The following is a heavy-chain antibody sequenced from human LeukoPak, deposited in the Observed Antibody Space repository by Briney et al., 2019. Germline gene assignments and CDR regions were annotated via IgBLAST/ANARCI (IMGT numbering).Heavy chain of an antibody. CDR3: ARSDYYGSGSYSADY. Sequence: GGSLRLSCAASGFTVSSNYMSWVRQAPGKGLEWVSVIYSGGSTYYADSVKGRFTISRDNSKNTLYLQMNSLRAEDTAVYYRARSDYYGSGSYSADYWSQGTLVTVSS. CDR2: IYSGGST. V-gene: IGHV3-53*01. J-gene: IGHJ4*02. D-gene: IGHD3-10*01. CDR1: GFTVSSNY.